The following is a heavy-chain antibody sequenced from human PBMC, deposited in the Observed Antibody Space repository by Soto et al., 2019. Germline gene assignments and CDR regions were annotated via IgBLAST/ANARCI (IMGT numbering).Heavy chain of an antibody. CDR1: GGSFSGYY. J-gene: IGHJ4*02. D-gene: IGHD3-9*01. CDR3: ARSSHLGDILTGYPYYFDY. Sequence: SETLSLTCAVYGGSFSGYYWSWIRQPPGKGLEWIGEINHSGSTNYNPSLKNRVTISVDTSKNQFSLKLSSVTAADTAVYYCARSSHLGDILTGYPYYFDYWGQGTLVTVSS. V-gene: IGHV4-34*01. CDR2: INHSGST.